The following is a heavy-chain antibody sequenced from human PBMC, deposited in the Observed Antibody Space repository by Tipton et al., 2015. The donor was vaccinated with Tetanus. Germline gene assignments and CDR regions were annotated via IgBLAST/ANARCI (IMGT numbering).Heavy chain of an antibody. V-gene: IGHV4-61*01. CDR1: GGSVRSGSYS. Sequence: GLVKPSETLSLTCTVSGGSVRSGSYSWNWIRQPPGKGLEWLAYVSYSGRTNSNYSLKSRITVSQDTSRNQFSLRLTSVTAADTAVYYCTRANHEFPKKGPFDSWGQGTLVIVS. D-gene: IGHD3-10*01. CDR3: TRANHEFPKKGPFDS. J-gene: IGHJ4*02. CDR2: VSYSGRT.